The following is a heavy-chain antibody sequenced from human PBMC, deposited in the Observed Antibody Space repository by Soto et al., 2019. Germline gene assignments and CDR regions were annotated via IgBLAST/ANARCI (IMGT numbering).Heavy chain of an antibody. V-gene: IGHV1-69*01. D-gene: IGHD6-6*01. CDR2: IIPIFGTA. CDR3: ARDSRSAYFDY. Sequence: QVQLVQSGAEVKKPGSSVKVSCKASGGTFSSYAISWVRQAPGQGLEWMGGIIPIFGTANYAQKFQGRDTITANEYTSTAYMELRSMRADDSAVYSWARDSRSAYFDYWGQGTLVTVSS. J-gene: IGHJ4*02. CDR1: GGTFSSYA.